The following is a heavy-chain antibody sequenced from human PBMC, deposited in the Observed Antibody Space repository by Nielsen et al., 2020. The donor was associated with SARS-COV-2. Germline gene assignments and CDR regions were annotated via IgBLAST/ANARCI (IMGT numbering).Heavy chain of an antibody. CDR3: ARRGSGWYDYFDY. J-gene: IGHJ4*02. D-gene: IGHD6-19*01. V-gene: IGHV3-53*01. Sequence: GESLKISCAASGFTVSSNYMSWVRQAPGKGLEWVSVIYSGGSTYYADSVKGRFTISRDNSKNTLYLQMNSLRAEDTAVYYCARRGSGWYDYFDYWGQGTLVTVSS. CDR2: IYSGGST. CDR1: GFTVSSNY.